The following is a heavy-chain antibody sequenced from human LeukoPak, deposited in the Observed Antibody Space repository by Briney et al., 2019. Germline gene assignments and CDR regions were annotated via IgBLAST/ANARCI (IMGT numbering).Heavy chain of an antibody. CDR2: ISYDGSNK. Sequence: PGGSLRLSCAASGFTFSSYGMPWVRQAPGKGLEWVAVISYDGSNKYYADSVKGRFTISRDNSKNTLYLQMNSLRAEDTAVYYCAKDARRYSSGWYDFDYWGQGTLVTVSS. CDR3: AKDARRYSSGWYDFDY. J-gene: IGHJ4*02. CDR1: GFTFSSYG. V-gene: IGHV3-30*18. D-gene: IGHD6-19*01.